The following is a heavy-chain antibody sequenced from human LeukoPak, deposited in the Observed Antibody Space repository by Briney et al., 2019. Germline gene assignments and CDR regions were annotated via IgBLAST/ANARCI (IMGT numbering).Heavy chain of an antibody. CDR1: GGSISSYY. V-gene: IGHV4-59*01. CDR2: IYYSGST. Sequence: SETLSLTCTVSGGSISSYYWSWIRQPPGKGLEWIGYIYYSGSTNYNPSLKSRVTISVDTSKNQFSLKLSSVTAADTAVYYCANGITGEDAFDIWGQGTMVTVSS. J-gene: IGHJ3*02. D-gene: IGHD1-20*01. CDR3: ANGITGEDAFDI.